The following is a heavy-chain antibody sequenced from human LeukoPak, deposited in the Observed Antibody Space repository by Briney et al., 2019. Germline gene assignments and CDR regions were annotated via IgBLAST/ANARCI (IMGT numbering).Heavy chain of an antibody. CDR2: VNLQGST. Sequence: PGGSLRLSCAASGFTFSSYGMHWVRQPPGKGLEWIGEVNLQGSTNYNPSLMGRVAISVDTSENHISLQLTSVTAAGTAVYYCAREGGPYRPLDYSGQGTLVTVSS. J-gene: IGHJ4*02. V-gene: IGHV4-34*01. CDR3: AREGGPYRPLDY. CDR1: GFTFSSYG.